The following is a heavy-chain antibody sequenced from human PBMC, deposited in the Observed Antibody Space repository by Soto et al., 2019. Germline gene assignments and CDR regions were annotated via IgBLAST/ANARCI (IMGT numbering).Heavy chain of an antibody. CDR1: GFTFSSYS. D-gene: IGHD3-16*01. V-gene: IGHV3-21*01. CDR2: ISSSSSYI. J-gene: IGHJ3*02. Sequence: PGGSLRLSCAASGFTFSSYSMNWVRQAPGKGLEWVSSISSSSSYIYYADSVKGRFTISRDNAKNSLYLQMNSLRAEDTAVYYCARDRSADVWGSFTDAFDIWGQGTMVTVSS. CDR3: ARDRSADVWGSFTDAFDI.